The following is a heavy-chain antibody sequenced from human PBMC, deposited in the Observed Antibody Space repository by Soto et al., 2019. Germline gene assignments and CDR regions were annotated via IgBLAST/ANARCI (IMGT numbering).Heavy chain of an antibody. Sequence: GSGPTLVNPTQTLTLTCTFSGFSLSTSGMCVSWIRQPPGKALEWLALIDWDDDKYYSTSLKTRLTISKDTSKNQVVLTMTNMDPVDTATYYCARIAADTYYYGMDVWGQGTTVTVSS. CDR3: ARIAADTYYYGMDV. J-gene: IGHJ6*02. CDR2: IDWDDDK. V-gene: IGHV2-70*01. CDR1: GFSLSTSGMC. D-gene: IGHD6-13*01.